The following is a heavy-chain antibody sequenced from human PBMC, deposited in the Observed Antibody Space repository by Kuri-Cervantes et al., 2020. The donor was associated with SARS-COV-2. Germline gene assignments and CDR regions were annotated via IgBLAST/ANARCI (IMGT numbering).Heavy chain of an antibody. D-gene: IGHD4-23*01. V-gene: IGHV3-11*01. Sequence: GESLKISCAVSGFSFNDQYMSWIRQAPGKGLEWVSHINGDSTVIEYADSVKGRFIISRDNAKKSLYLQMNSLRAEDTALYYCAKAFYGGNRGGVDYWGQGTLVTVSS. CDR3: AKAFYGGNRGGVDY. J-gene: IGHJ4*02. CDR2: INGDSTVI. CDR1: GFSFNDQY.